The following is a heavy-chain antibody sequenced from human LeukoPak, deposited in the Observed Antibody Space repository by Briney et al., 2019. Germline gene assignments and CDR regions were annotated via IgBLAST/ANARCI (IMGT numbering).Heavy chain of an antibody. Sequence: GGSLRLSCAASGFTFSSYWMSWVRQAPGKGLEWVANIKQDGSEKYYVDSVKGRFTISRDNAKNSLYLQMNSLRAEDTAVYYCARGEAVVTPRFDYWGQGTLVTVSS. D-gene: IGHD4-23*01. CDR3: ARGEAVVTPRFDY. CDR1: GFTFSSYW. V-gene: IGHV3-7*01. CDR2: IKQDGSEK. J-gene: IGHJ4*02.